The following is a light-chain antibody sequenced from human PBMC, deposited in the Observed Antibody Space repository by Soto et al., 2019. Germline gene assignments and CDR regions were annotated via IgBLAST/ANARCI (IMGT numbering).Light chain of an antibody. CDR2: EVS. CDR3: SSYRSSSSYV. CDR1: SNDVGGYNF. J-gene: IGLJ1*01. Sequence: QSVLTQPASVSGSPGQSITISCTGTSNDVGGYNFVSWYQQHPGKAPKLMIYEVSNRPSGVSNRFSGSKSGNTASLTIYALQAEDEADYYCSSYRSSSSYVFGTGTKLTVL. V-gene: IGLV2-14*01.